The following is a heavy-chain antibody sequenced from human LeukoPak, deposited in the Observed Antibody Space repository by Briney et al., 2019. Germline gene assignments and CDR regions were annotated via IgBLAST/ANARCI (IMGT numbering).Heavy chain of an antibody. J-gene: IGHJ6*03. CDR1: GYTFTSYG. Sequence: VSVKVSCKASGYTFTSYGISWVRQAPGQGLEWMGWISAYNGNTNYAQKLQGRVTMTTDTSTSTAYMELRSLRSDDTAVYYCAREAHHYYYYYMDVWGKGTTVTVSS. V-gene: IGHV1-18*01. CDR3: AREAHHYYYYYMDV. CDR2: ISAYNGNT.